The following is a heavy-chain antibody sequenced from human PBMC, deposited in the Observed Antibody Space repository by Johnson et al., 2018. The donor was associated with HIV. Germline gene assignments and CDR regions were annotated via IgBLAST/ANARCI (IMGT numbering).Heavy chain of an antibody. D-gene: IGHD3-22*01. CDR3: AKDRYYDRSGPDAFDI. CDR1: GFTFSSYG. Sequence: QVQLVESGGGVVQPGRSLRLSCAASGFTFSSYGMHWVRQAPGKGLEWVAVIWYDGSNKYYADSVKGRFTISRDNSKNTLYLQMNSLRAEDTAVYYCAKDRYYDRSGPDAFDIWGQGTMVTVSS. V-gene: IGHV3-33*06. CDR2: IWYDGSNK. J-gene: IGHJ3*02.